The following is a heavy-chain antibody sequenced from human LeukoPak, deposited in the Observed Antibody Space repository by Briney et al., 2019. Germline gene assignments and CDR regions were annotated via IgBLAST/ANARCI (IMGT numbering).Heavy chain of an antibody. Sequence: GGSLRLSCAASGFTFDDYAMHWVRQAPGKGLEWVSLITWDGDSTYYADSVKGRFTISRDNSKNTLYLQMNSLRAEDTAVYYCAKAPPVAATDWGQGTLVAVSS. D-gene: IGHD2-15*01. CDR3: AKAPPVAATD. CDR2: ITWDGDST. V-gene: IGHV3-43D*03. CDR1: GFTFDDYA. J-gene: IGHJ4*02.